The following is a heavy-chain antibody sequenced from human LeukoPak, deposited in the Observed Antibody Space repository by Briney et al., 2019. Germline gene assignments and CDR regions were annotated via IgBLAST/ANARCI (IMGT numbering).Heavy chain of an antibody. CDR3: AKDLGNKGFPTLFDY. V-gene: IGHV3-30*02. Sequence: GGSLRLSCAASGFTFSSYGIHWVRQAPGKGLEWVAFIRYDGSNKYYADSVKGRFTISRDNSKNTLYLQMNSLRAEDTAVYYCAKDLGNKGFPTLFDYWGQGTLVTVSS. CDR2: IRYDGSNK. J-gene: IGHJ4*02. D-gene: IGHD2/OR15-2a*01. CDR1: GFTFSSYG.